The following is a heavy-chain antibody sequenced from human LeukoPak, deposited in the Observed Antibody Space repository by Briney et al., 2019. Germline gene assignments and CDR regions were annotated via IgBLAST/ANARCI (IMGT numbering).Heavy chain of an antibody. Sequence: GESLKISCNGSGYXFTSYWINWVRQMPGKGLEWMGIIYPGESETRYSPSFQGQVTISADKSTTTVYLQWSSLKASNTAMYYCARLYGDYALDYWGQGTLVSVSS. CDR1: GYXFTSYW. V-gene: IGHV5-51*01. CDR3: ARLYGDYALDY. CDR2: IYPGESET. D-gene: IGHD4-17*01. J-gene: IGHJ4*02.